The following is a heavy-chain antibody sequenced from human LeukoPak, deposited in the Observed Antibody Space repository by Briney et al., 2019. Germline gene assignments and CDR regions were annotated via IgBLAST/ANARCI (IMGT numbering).Heavy chain of an antibody. Sequence: ASVKVSCKASGYSFTGYYIHWVRQAPGQGLEWMGWVHPNTGEAHYAPTFLGGVTITSDTSINTAYMELTNLISDDTAVYYCARGAGSGTYRRFDLWGQGTLIPVSS. CDR2: VHPNTGEA. CDR1: GYSFTGYY. CDR3: ARGAGSGTYRRFDL. D-gene: IGHD3-10*01. V-gene: IGHV1-2*02. J-gene: IGHJ4*02.